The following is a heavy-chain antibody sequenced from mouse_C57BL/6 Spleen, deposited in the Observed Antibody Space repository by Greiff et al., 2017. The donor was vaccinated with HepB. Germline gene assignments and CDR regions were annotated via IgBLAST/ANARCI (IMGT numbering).Heavy chain of an antibody. Sequence: VKLMESGAELVRPGASVTLSCKASGYTFTDYEMHWVKQTPVHGLEWIGAIDPETGGTAYNQKFKGKAILTADKSSSTAYMELRSLTSEDSAVYYCTRRNLYYDYDGYYFDYWGQGTTLTVSS. CDR1: GYTFTDYE. D-gene: IGHD2-4*01. J-gene: IGHJ2*01. CDR2: IDPETGGT. CDR3: TRRNLYYDYDGYYFDY. V-gene: IGHV1-15*01.